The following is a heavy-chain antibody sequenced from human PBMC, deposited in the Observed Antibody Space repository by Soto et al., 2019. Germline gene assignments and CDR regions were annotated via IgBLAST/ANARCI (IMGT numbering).Heavy chain of an antibody. CDR2: ISGSGGST. D-gene: IGHD6-19*01. J-gene: IGHJ4*02. CDR3: AKDYSIAVAGTMFDY. Sequence: PGGSLRLSCAASGFTFSSYAMSWVRQAPGKGLEWVSAISGSGGSTYYADSVKGRFTISRDNSKNTLYLQMNSLRAEDTAVYYCAKDYSIAVAGTMFDYWGQGTLVTVSS. V-gene: IGHV3-23*01. CDR1: GFTFSSYA.